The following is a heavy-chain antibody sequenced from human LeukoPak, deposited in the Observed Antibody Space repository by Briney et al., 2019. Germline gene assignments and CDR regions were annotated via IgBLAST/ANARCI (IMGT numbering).Heavy chain of an antibody. V-gene: IGHV3-23*01. D-gene: IGHD2/OR15-2a*01. CDR2: ISGSGGST. Sequence: GRSVRLSCGACGYTFSSYAMSWVRQAPGKGLEWVSAISGSGGSTYYADSVKGRFTISRDNSKNTLYLQMNSLRAEDTAVYYCAKDYETTWFPTGSGVWGQGTPVTVSS. CDR3: AKDYETTWFPTGSGV. CDR1: GYTFSSYA. J-gene: IGHJ6*02.